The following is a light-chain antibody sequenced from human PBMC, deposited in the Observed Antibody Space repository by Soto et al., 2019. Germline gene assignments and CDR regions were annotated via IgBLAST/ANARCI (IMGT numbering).Light chain of an antibody. J-gene: IGKJ4*01. CDR1: QTISSW. CDR2: DAS. V-gene: IGKV1-5*01. CDR3: QQYNSYSLT. Sequence: DIQMTQSPSTLSGSVGDRITITFRASQTISSWLAWYQQKPGKAPKLLIYDASSLESGVPSRFSGSGSGTEFTLTISSLQPDDFATYYCQQYNSYSLTFGGGTKVDIK.